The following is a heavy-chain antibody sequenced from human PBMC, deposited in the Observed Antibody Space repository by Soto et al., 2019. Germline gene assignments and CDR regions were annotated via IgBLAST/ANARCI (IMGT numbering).Heavy chain of an antibody. Sequence: GASVKVSCKASGYTFTSYYMHWVRQAPGQGLEWMGIINPSGGSTSYAQKFQGRVTMTRDTSTSTVYMELSSLRAEDTAVYYCVKGSSAYYYGSGSYSGLDYWGQGTPVTVSS. D-gene: IGHD3-10*01. CDR2: INPSGGST. CDR1: GYTFTSYY. J-gene: IGHJ4*02. V-gene: IGHV1-46*01. CDR3: VKGSSAYYYGSGSYSGLDY.